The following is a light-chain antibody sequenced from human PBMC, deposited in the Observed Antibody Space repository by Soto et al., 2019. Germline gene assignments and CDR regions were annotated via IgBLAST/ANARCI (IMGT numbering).Light chain of an antibody. CDR1: QSISTY. CDR2: AAS. V-gene: IGKV1-39*01. Sequence: DIQMTQSPSSLSASVGDRVTITCRASQSISTYLNWYQQKPGKAPKILIYAASSLQSGVPSRFSGSGSGTDFTLTITSLQSEDFATYHCQQSYSSPPTFGQGTRLEIK. J-gene: IGKJ5*01. CDR3: QQSYSSPPT.